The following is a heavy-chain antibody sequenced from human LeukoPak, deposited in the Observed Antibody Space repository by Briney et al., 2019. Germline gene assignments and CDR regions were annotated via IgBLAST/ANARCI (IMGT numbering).Heavy chain of an antibody. J-gene: IGHJ4*02. V-gene: IGHV4-34*01. CDR3: ARARGYNRTKGDY. Sequence: PSETLSLTCAVYGGSFSGYYWSWIRQPPGKGLEWIGEINHSGSTNYNPSLKSRVTISVDTSKNQFSLKLSSVTAADTAVYYCARARGYNRTKGDYWGQGTLVTVSS. D-gene: IGHD5-24*01. CDR2: INHSGST. CDR1: GGSFSGYY.